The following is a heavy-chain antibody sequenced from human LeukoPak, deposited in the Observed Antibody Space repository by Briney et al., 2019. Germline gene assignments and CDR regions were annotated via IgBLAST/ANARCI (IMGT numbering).Heavy chain of an antibody. CDR1: GFTFSDSA. Sequence: GGSLRLSCAASGFTFSDSAVSWVRHSPGEGLKWVSSISDTGGRTYYAASVKGRFTITRDNSRNTVNLQRNSLRAGDTARYYGAKGGQDFDFWRFDLWGQGILVIVSS. J-gene: IGHJ5*02. CDR2: ISDTGGRT. D-gene: IGHD3-3*01. V-gene: IGHV3-23*01. CDR3: AKGGQDFDFWRFDL.